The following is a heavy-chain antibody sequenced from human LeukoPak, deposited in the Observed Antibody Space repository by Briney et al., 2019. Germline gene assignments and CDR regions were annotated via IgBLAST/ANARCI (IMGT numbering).Heavy chain of an antibody. J-gene: IGHJ4*02. V-gene: IGHV4-31*03. CDR1: GGSISSGGYY. CDR2: IYYSGST. CDR3: ARNRVSGYFDY. Sequence: SETLSLTCTVSGGSISSGGYYWSWIRQHPGKGLEWIGYIYYSGSTYYNPSLKSRVTISVDTSKNQFSLKLSSVTAADTAVYYCARNRVSGYFDYWGQRTLVTVSS. D-gene: IGHD1/OR15-1a*01.